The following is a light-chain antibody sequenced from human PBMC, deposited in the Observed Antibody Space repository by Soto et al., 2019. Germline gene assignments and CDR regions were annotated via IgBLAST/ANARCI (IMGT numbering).Light chain of an antibody. V-gene: IGKV1-5*01. CDR1: QTIRRW. CDR3: QHYNSDPWT. J-gene: IGKJ1*01. Sequence: DIEMTQSPSTLSASVGDRVTITCRASQTIRRWLAWYQQRPGKAPKVLIYDASTLESGVPAMFSGSGSETEVTLTISSLQPEDSATYYCQHYNSDPWTFGQGTKVEIK. CDR2: DAS.